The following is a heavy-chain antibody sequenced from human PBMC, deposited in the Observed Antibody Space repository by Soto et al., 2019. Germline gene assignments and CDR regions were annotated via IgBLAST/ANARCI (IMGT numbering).Heavy chain of an antibody. Sequence: EVQLVESGGGLVKPGESQRLSCVASGFTFSNAWMHWVRQAPGKGLEWVGHIRSKSDGGTADYGAPVKGRFTISRDDSKNMLYLQMNSLKTADTAVYYCTTDAAMPGTNYFDYWGQGARVTVSS. CDR2: IRSKSDGGTA. CDR1: GFTFSNAW. D-gene: IGHD1-1*01. V-gene: IGHV3-15*07. CDR3: TTDAAMPGTNYFDY. J-gene: IGHJ4*02.